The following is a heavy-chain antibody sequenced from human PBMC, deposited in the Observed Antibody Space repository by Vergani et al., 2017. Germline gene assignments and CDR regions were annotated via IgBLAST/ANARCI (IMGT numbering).Heavy chain of an antibody. CDR1: GGSISSSSYY. Sequence: QLQLQESGPGLVKPSETLSLTCTVSGGSISSSSYYWGWIRQPPGKGLEWIGSIYYSGSTYYNPSLKSRVTISVDTSKNQCSLKLSSVTAADTAVYYCARAGGSWPYYYYYYGMDVWGQGTTVTVSS. J-gene: IGHJ6*02. D-gene: IGHD6-13*01. CDR2: IYYSGST. V-gene: IGHV4-39*07. CDR3: ARAGGSWPYYYYYYGMDV.